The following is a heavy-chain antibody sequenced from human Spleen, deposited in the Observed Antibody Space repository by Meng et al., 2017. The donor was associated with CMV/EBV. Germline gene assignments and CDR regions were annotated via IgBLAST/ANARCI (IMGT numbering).Heavy chain of an antibody. V-gene: IGHV3-30*04. CDR1: GFTFSSYA. D-gene: IGHD5/OR15-5a*01. CDR2: ISYDGNND. CDR3: ARGDVVYATPPRGMDV. Sequence: GGSLRLSCAASGFTFSSYAMHWVRQAPGKGLEWVAIISYDGNNDSYADSVKGRFTISRDNSKNTLFLQMDSLRAEDSAVYYWARGDVVYATPPRGMDVWGQGTTVTVSS. J-gene: IGHJ6*02.